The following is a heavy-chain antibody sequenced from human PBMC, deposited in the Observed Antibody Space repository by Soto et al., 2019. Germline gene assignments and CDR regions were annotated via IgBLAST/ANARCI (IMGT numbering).Heavy chain of an antibody. D-gene: IGHD1-26*01. Sequence: GGSLRLSCAASGFTFSSFGMHWVRQAPGKGLDWVAVISNDGSYRYYADSVKGRFTISRDNPKNTLYLQMNSLRAEDTAVYYCAKDRGSGSPDWFDPWGQGALVTVSS. CDR2: ISNDGSYR. J-gene: IGHJ5*02. V-gene: IGHV3-30*18. CDR3: AKDRGSGSPDWFDP. CDR1: GFTFSSFG.